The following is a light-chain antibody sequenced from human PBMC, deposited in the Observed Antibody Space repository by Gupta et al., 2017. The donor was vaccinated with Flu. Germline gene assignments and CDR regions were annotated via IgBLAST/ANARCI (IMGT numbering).Light chain of an antibody. CDR1: SSDVGAYNY. CDR3: DSYACSRA. Sequence: QSALTQPRSVSGPPGQSVAISCTGTSSDVGAYNYVSWYQQHPGKAPKLMIVEGTNRPSGVPDRFSGSNSGNTASLTIAGRQAEDEADYYCDSYACSRAFGTGTKVTVL. V-gene: IGLV2-11*01. CDR2: EGT. J-gene: IGLJ1*01.